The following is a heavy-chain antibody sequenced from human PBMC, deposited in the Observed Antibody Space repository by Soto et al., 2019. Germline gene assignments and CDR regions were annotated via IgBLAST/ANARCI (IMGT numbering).Heavy chain of an antibody. CDR1: GDSITNYY. D-gene: IGHD2-8*02. CDR3: ARTRYCTRDNCPKDYYFDF. CDR2: ISYSGST. J-gene: IGHJ4*02. V-gene: IGHV4-59*01. Sequence: SETLSLTCTVSGDSITNYYWNWIRQPPGKGLEWIGYISYSGSTDYNPSLKSRVSISADTSKNQFSLKLSSVSAADTAVYYCARTRYCTRDNCPKDYYFDFWGQGTLVTVSS.